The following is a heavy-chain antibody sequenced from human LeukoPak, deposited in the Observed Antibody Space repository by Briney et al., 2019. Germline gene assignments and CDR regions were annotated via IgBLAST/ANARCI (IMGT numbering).Heavy chain of an antibody. CDR3: ARGLYYARTFDY. CDR2: INHNGST. J-gene: IGHJ4*02. CDR1: GGSFSGYH. V-gene: IGHV4-34*01. D-gene: IGHD2-8*01. Sequence: SETLSLTSAVYGGSFSGYHWSWIRQPPGKGLEWLGEINHNGSTNYNPSLKSRVTISVDTSKNQFSLKLSSVTAADTAVYYCARGLYYARTFDYWGQGSLVTVSS.